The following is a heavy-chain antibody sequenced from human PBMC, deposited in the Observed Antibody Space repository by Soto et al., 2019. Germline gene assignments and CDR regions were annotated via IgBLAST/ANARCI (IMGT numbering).Heavy chain of an antibody. CDR2: ISPYSGYT. CDR3: TREAIVVIPAAQPSHFDS. V-gene: IGHV1-18*01. J-gene: IGHJ4*02. Sequence: QVQLVQSGAEVKKPGASVKVSCKGLGYNFIKYGINWVRQAPGQGLEWMGWISPYSGYTHSAQKFPCRLTLTTDTAATTAYMELRSLRSADTALYYCTREAIVVIPAAQPSHFDSWGQGTLVTVSS. D-gene: IGHD2-2*01. CDR1: GYNFIKYG.